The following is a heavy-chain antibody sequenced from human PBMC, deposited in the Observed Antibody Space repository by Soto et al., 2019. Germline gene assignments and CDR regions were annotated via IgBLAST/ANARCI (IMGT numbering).Heavy chain of an antibody. D-gene: IGHD2-2*01. J-gene: IGHJ6*02. CDR1: GGSISSYY. V-gene: IGHV4-59*01. CDR3: ARDRTSDYYYGMDV. CDR2: IYYSGST. Sequence: QVQLQESGPGLVKPSETLSLTCTVSGGSISSYYWSWIRQPPGKGLEWIGYIYYSGSTNYNPSLKSRVTISVDTSKNQFSLKLSSVIAADTAVYYCARDRTSDYYYGMDVWGQGTTVTVSS.